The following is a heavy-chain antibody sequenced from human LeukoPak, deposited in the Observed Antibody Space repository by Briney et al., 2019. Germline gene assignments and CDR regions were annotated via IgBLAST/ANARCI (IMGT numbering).Heavy chain of an antibody. V-gene: IGHV3-30*02. CDR3: AKDENSYYDILTGYLFDY. D-gene: IGHD3-9*01. Sequence: GGSLRLSCAASGFTFNRRGMHWVRQAPGKGLEWVAFIRYDGSNKYYADSVKGRFTISRDNSKNTLYLQMNSLRAEDTAVYYCAKDENSYYDILTGYLFDYWGQGTLVTVSS. CDR2: IRYDGSNK. J-gene: IGHJ4*02. CDR1: GFTFNRRG.